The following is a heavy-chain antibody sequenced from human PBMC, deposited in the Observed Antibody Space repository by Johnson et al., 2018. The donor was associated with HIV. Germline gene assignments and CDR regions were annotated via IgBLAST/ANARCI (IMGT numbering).Heavy chain of an antibody. CDR3: ARELGGSSLPFGAFDI. J-gene: IGHJ3*02. Sequence: MQLVESGGGLVQPGGSLRLSCAVSGFTFSSHWMTWVRQAPGKGLEWVANIKTDGSEKYYVDSVKGRFPISRDNAKNSVYLQMNSLRAEDTAVYYCARELGGSSLPFGAFDILGQGTMVTVSS. CDR1: GFTFSSHW. CDR2: IKTDGSEK. V-gene: IGHV3-7*03. D-gene: IGHD6-13*01.